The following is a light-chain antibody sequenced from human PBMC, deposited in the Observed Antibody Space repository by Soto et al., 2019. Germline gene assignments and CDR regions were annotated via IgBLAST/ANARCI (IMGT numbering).Light chain of an antibody. CDR3: CSNAGGSTYV. J-gene: IGLJ1*01. CDR2: EAS. CDR1: SSDVGSHKL. V-gene: IGLV2-23*01. Sequence: QSALTQPASVSGSPGQSITISCTGTSSDVGSHKLVSWYQQYPGKAPKLMIVEASKRPSGVSNRFSVSKSVSTASLTISGLQAEDEADYYCCSNAGGSTYVFGNGTKLTVL.